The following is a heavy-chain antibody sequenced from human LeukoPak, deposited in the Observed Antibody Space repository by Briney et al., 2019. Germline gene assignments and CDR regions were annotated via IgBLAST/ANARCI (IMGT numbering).Heavy chain of an antibody. CDR2: IRYDGSNK. J-gene: IGHJ4*02. Sequence: GGSLRLSCAASGFTFSSYGMHWVRQAPGKGLEWVAFIRYDGSNKYYADSVKGQFTISRDNSKNTLYLQMNSLRAEDTAVYYCVRGAYSSSWLNFDYWGQGTLVTVSS. V-gene: IGHV3-30*02. CDR1: GFTFSSYG. D-gene: IGHD6-13*01. CDR3: VRGAYSSSWLNFDY.